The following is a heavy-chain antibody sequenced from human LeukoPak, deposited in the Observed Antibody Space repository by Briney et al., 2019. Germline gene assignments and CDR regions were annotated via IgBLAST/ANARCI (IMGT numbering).Heavy chain of an antibody. CDR1: GYIFSDYW. Sequence: GASVKVSCKASGYIFSDYWIHWVRQAPGRGLECLGWIDPASGITNQPQKFQGRITVTRDTSASTVYMDLTGLTTDDTALYYCARVGAPGGLRPYHYYYWGQGTLVTASS. CDR2: IDPASGIT. J-gene: IGHJ4*02. V-gene: IGHV1-2*02. D-gene: IGHD3-16*01. CDR3: ARVGAPGGLRPYHYYY.